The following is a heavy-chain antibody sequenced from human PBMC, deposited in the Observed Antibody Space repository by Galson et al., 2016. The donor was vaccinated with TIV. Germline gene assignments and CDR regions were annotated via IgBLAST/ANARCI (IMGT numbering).Heavy chain of an antibody. CDR1: GYTFTIYA. D-gene: IGHD2-21*01. V-gene: IGHV1-3*01. CDR3: ARPAYCGGDCYKYDS. CDR2: INAGNGNT. J-gene: IGHJ4*02. Sequence: SVKVSCKASGYTFTIYAMHWVRQAPGQRLEWMGWINAGNGNTKYSQKFQGRVTITRDTSASTAYMELSNLRSEDTAVYYCARPAYCGGDCYKYDSWGQGTLVAVSS.